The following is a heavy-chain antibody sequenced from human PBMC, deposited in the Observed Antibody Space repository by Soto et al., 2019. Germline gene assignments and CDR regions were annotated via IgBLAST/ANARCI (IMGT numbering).Heavy chain of an antibody. V-gene: IGHV3-23*01. CDR1: GFTFSSYA. D-gene: IGHD4-17*01. CDR2: ISGSGGST. CDR3: ATRTTVVTPGGRY. J-gene: IGHJ4*02. Sequence: EVQLLESGGGLVQPGGSLRLSCAASGFTFSSYAMSWVRQAPGKGLEWVSAISGSGGSTYYADSVKGRFTISRDNSKTTLDMQMNSLSAEDTAVYYCATRTTVVTPGGRYWGQGTLVTVSS.